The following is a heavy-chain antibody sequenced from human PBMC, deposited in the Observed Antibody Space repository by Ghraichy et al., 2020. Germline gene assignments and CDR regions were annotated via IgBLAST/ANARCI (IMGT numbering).Heavy chain of an antibody. CDR3: ARMNGDSVLALASDI. V-gene: IGHV2-70*01. CDR2: IDWDGVE. J-gene: IGHJ3*02. CDR1: GFSLSTSGMS. Sequence: SGPTLVKPTQTLTLTCTFSGFSLSTSGMSMSWIRQPPGKALEWLALIDWDGVEYYSSSLRTRLTISKDTSKNQVVLTMTNMDPVDTATYYCARMNGDSVLALASDIWGQGTMVTVSS. D-gene: IGHD5/OR15-5a*01.